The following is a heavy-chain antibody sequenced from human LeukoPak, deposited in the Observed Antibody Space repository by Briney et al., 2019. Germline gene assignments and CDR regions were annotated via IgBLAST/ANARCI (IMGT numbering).Heavy chain of an antibody. CDR3: ARGRYYDVLTGYYTDY. D-gene: IGHD3-9*01. J-gene: IGHJ4*02. Sequence: GASVKVSCKASGYTFTSYDINWVRQATGQGLEWMAWMNPNSGNMGYAQKFQGRVTITRSTSMSTSYMELSSLTSEDTAVYYCARGRYYDVLTGYYTDYWGQGTLVTVSS. CDR1: GYTFTSYD. V-gene: IGHV1-8*03. CDR2: MNPNSGNM.